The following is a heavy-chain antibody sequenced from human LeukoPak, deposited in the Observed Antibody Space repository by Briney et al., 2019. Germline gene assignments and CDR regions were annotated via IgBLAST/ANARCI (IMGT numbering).Heavy chain of an antibody. J-gene: IGHJ4*02. CDR2: IGIDSGNT. Sequence: GGSLRLSCAASGFTFDSYAMHWVRQAPGKGLEWISYIGIDSGNTNYADSVKGRFTISGDKAKNSLYLQMNSLRVEDTAVYYCARDHNYAFDNWGQGTLVSVAS. D-gene: IGHD1-1*01. CDR3: ARDHNYAFDN. V-gene: IGHV3-48*01. CDR1: GFTFDSYA.